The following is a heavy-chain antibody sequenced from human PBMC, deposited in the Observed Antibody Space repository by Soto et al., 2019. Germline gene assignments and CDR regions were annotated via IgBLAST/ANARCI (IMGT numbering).Heavy chain of an antibody. CDR2: ISGSGGST. CDR3: ARYYYDSSGYFQTYYYYGMDV. J-gene: IGHJ6*02. D-gene: IGHD3-22*01. CDR1: GFTFSSYA. V-gene: IGHV3-23*01. Sequence: GGSLRLSCAASGFTFSSYAMSWVRQAPGKGLEWVSAISGSGGSTYYADSVKGRFTISRDNSKNTLYLQMNSLGAEDTAVYYCARYYYDSSGYFQTYYYYGMDVWGQGTTVTVSS.